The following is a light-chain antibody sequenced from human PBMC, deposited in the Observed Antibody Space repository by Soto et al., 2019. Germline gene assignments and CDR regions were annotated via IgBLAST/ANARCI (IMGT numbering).Light chain of an antibody. Sequence: DIQMTQSPSSLSASVGDRVTITCRASQDISNYLAWYQQKPGKVPKLLIYAASTLQSGVPSRFSGSGFGTDFTLSISSLQPEDVATYYCQKYASDPFTFGPGTKVEIK. CDR1: QDISNY. CDR3: QKYASDPFT. J-gene: IGKJ3*01. CDR2: AAS. V-gene: IGKV1-27*01.